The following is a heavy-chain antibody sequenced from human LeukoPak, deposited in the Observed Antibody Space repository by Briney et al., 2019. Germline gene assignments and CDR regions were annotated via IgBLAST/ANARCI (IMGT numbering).Heavy chain of an antibody. CDR2: INPSGGST. Sequence: ASVKVSCKASGYTFTSYYMHWVRQAPGQGLEWMGIINPSGGSTSYAQKFQGRVTMTRDMSTSTAYMELSRLRSDDTAVYYCARVVVVAATARDYWGQGTLVTVSS. V-gene: IGHV1-46*01. CDR3: ARVVVVAATARDY. J-gene: IGHJ4*02. CDR1: GYTFTSYY. D-gene: IGHD2-15*01.